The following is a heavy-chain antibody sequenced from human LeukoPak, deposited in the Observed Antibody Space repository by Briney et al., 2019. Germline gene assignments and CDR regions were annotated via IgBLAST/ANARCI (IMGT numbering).Heavy chain of an antibody. V-gene: IGHV3-74*01. CDR1: GFTFSRHW. CDR3: TSDTVDTAVGIDY. CDR2: MNSDGSST. D-gene: IGHD5-18*01. J-gene: IGHJ4*02. Sequence: GGSLRLSCAGSGFTFSRHWMHWVRQAPGKGLVWVSRMNSDGSSTSYADSVKGRFTISRDNAKDTLYLQMNSLRAEDTAVYYCTSDTVDTAVGIDYWGQGTLVTVSS.